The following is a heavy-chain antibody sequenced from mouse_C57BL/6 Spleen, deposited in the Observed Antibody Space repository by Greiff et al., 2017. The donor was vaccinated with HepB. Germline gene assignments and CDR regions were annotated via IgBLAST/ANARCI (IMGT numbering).Heavy chain of an antibody. CDR3: ARGDSNYALDY. J-gene: IGHJ2*01. CDR2: IYPGSGST. Sequence: VQLQQSGAELVKPGDSVKMSCKASGYTFTSYWITWVKQRPGQGLEWIGDIYPGSGSTNYNEKFKSKATLTVDTSSSTAYMQLSSLTSEDSAVYYCARGDSNYALDYWGQSTTLTVSS. CDR1: GYTFTSYW. D-gene: IGHD2-5*01. V-gene: IGHV1-55*01.